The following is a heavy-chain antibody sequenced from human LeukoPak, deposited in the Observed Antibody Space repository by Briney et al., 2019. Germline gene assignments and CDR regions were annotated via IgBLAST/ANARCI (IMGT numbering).Heavy chain of an antibody. CDR3: ARARIAAPPDY. V-gene: IGHV3-30*03. CDR2: ISYDGSNK. J-gene: IGHJ4*02. Sequence: GGSLRLSCAASGFTFSSYWMTWVRQAPGKGLEWVAVISYDGSNKYYADSVKGRFTISRDNSKNTLYLQMNSLRAEDTAVYYCARARIAAPPDYWGQGTLVTVSS. D-gene: IGHD6-6*01. CDR1: GFTFSSYW.